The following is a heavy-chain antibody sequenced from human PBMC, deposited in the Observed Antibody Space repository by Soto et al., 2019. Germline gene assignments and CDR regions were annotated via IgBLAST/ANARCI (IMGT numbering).Heavy chain of an antibody. CDR2: ISGYNGNT. Sequence: ASVKVSCKSSDNTFTHYGINWVRQAPGQGLEWMGWISGYNGNTKYAQKFQDRVTMTADTSTRTAFMEVRSLTSDDTGVYFCAATGGNYFCLDVWGQGTTVTVSS. J-gene: IGHJ6*02. CDR3: AATGGNYFCLDV. D-gene: IGHD2-8*02. V-gene: IGHV1-18*01. CDR1: DNTFTHYG.